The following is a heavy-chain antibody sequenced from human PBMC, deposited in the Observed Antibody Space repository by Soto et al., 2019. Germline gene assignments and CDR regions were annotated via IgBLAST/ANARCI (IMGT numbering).Heavy chain of an antibody. J-gene: IGHJ6*02. CDR2: ISAYNGNT. D-gene: IGHD6-13*01. Sequence: ASVKVSCKASGYTFTSYGISWVRQAPGQGLEWMGWISAYNGNTNYAQKLQGRVTMTTDTSTSTAYMELRSLRSDDTAVYYCARGSSSWYSPKLYGMDVWGQGTTVTVSS. CDR3: ARGSSSWYSPKLYGMDV. CDR1: GYTFTSYG. V-gene: IGHV1-18*01.